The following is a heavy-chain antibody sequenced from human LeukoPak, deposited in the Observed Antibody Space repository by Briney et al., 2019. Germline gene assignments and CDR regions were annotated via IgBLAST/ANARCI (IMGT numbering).Heavy chain of an antibody. CDR3: ARDKSYNWNYEAGTNPFDP. D-gene: IGHD1-7*01. CDR1: GYTFTGYY. Sequence: GASVKVSCKASGYTFTGYYMHWVRQAPGQGLEWMGWINPNSGGTNYAQKFQGRVTMTRDTSISTAYMELSRLRSDDTAVYYCARDKSYNWNYEAGTNPFDPWGQGTLVTVSS. CDR2: INPNSGGT. V-gene: IGHV1-2*02. J-gene: IGHJ5*02.